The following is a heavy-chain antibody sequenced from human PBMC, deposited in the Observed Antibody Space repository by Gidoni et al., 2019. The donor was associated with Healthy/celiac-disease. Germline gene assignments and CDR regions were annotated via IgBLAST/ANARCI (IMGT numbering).Heavy chain of an antibody. Sequence: QVQLVESGGGVVKPGRSLRLSCAASGFTFSSYGMHWVRKAPGKGLEWVAVIWYDGSNKYYADSVKGRFTISRDNSKNTLYLQMNSLRAEDTAVYYCARDYNGPFDYWGQGTLVTVSS. CDR2: IWYDGSNK. J-gene: IGHJ4*02. CDR3: ARDYNGPFDY. V-gene: IGHV3-33*01. D-gene: IGHD3-10*01. CDR1: GFTFSSYG.